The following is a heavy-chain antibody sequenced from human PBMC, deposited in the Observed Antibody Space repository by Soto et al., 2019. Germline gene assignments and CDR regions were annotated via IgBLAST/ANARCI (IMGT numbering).Heavy chain of an antibody. CDR2: IIPIFGTA. D-gene: IGHD6-13*01. CDR3: AREIAAAHAAFYYGMDV. CDR1: GGTFSSYA. J-gene: IGHJ6*02. V-gene: IGHV1-69*13. Sequence: SVKVSCKASGGTFSSYAISWVRQAPGQGLEWMGGIIPIFGTANYAQKFQGRVTITADESTSTAYMELSSLRSEDTAVYYCAREIAAAHAAFYYGMDVWGQGTTVTVSS.